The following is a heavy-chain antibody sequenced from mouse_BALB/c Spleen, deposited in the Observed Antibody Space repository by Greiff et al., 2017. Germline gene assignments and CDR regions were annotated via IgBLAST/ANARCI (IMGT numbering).Heavy chain of an antibody. Sequence: VKLMESGPGLVAPSQSLSITCTVSGFSLTSYGVHWVRQPPGKGLEWLGVIWAGGSTNYNSALMSRLSISKDNSKSQVFLKMNSLQTDDTAMYYCARALLWFPPYAMDYWGQGTSVTVSS. J-gene: IGHJ4*01. CDR1: GFSLTSYG. V-gene: IGHV2-9*02. CDR3: ARALLWFPPYAMDY. CDR2: IWAGGST. D-gene: IGHD2-2*01.